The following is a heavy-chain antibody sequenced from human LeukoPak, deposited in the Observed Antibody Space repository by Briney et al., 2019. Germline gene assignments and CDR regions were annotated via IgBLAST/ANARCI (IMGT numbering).Heavy chain of an antibody. V-gene: IGHV3-23*01. D-gene: IGHD2-2*01. CDR3: AKGGSASSYYYMDV. Sequence: GGSLRLSCAASGFTFSSYALSWVRQAPGKGREWVSSIIASGGSTFYADSVKGRFAISRDNSKNTLYLHMNSLRAEDTAVYYCAKGGSASSYYYMDVWGKGTTVTVSS. J-gene: IGHJ6*03. CDR1: GFTFSSYA. CDR2: IIASGGST.